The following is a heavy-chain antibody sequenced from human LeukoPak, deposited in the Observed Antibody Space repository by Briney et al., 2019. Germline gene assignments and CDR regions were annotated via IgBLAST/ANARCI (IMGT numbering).Heavy chain of an antibody. D-gene: IGHD2-2*01. CDR1: GFTFSSYA. CDR3: ARGEFYVVVPAADFDY. Sequence: SGGSLRLSCAASGFTFSSYAMHWVRQAPGKGLEWVAVISYDGSNKYYADSVKGRFTISRDNSKNTLYLQMNSLRAEDTAVYYCARGEFYVVVPAADFDYWGQGTLVTVSS. V-gene: IGHV3-30-3*01. J-gene: IGHJ4*02. CDR2: ISYDGSNK.